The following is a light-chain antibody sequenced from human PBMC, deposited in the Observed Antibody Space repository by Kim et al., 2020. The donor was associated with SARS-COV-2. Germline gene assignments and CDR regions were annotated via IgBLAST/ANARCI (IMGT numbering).Light chain of an antibody. CDR2: RAS. CDR1: QSFSTW. Sequence: DIQMTQSPSTLSASVGDRVTITCRASQSFSTWLAWYQQKPGKAPKLLIYRASSLESGVPSRFSGSGSGTEFTLTISSLQPDDFATYYCLQYNYYPLTFGGGTKVDIK. CDR3: LQYNYYPLT. J-gene: IGKJ4*01. V-gene: IGKV1-5*03.